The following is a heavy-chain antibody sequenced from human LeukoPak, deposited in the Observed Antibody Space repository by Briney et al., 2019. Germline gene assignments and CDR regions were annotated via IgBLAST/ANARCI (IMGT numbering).Heavy chain of an antibody. CDR3: AREDGTLDY. V-gene: IGHV4-30-4*01. J-gene: IGHJ4*02. CDR1: GGSIISGHYY. CDR2: IYYSGST. Sequence: SETLSLTCTVSGGSIISGHYYWSWIRQPPGKGLEWIGYIYYSGSTYYNPSLKSRVTISVDTSKNQFSLKLSSVTAADTAVYYCAREDGTLDYWGQGTLVTVSS.